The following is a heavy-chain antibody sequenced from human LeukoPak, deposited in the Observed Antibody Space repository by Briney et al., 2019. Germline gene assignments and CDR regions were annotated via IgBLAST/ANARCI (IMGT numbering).Heavy chain of an antibody. CDR3: AKDLPYYYDSSGYYRIFDY. Sequence: GGSLRLSCAASGFTFSSYAMSWVRQAPGKGLEWVSAISGSGGSTYYADSVKGRFTISRDNSKNTLYLQMNSLRAEDTAVYYCAKDLPYYYDSSGYYRIFDYWGQGTLVTVSS. J-gene: IGHJ4*02. CDR2: ISGSGGST. V-gene: IGHV3-23*01. D-gene: IGHD3-22*01. CDR1: GFTFSSYA.